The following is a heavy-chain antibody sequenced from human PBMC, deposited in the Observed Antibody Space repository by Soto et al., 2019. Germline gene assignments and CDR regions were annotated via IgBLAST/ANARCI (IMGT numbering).Heavy chain of an antibody. CDR1: GDSVPSNSAA. J-gene: IGHJ5*02. Sequence: SQTLSRTCDIYGDSVPSNSAAWNWIRQSPSRGLEWLGRTYYRSKWYNDYAVSVKSRITINPDTSKNQFSLQLNSVTPEDTAVYYCARGHIVVVPRGPYNWFDPWGQGTLVTVSS. V-gene: IGHV6-1*01. CDR3: ARGHIVVVPRGPYNWFDP. CDR2: TYYRSKWYN. D-gene: IGHD2-2*01.